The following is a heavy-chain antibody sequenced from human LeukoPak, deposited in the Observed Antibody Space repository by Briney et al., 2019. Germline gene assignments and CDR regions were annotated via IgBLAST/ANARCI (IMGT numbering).Heavy chain of an antibody. CDR3: ARAHGRITRDAYLDY. CDR1: GFSVSSNY. J-gene: IGHJ4*02. D-gene: IGHD3-10*01. Sequence: GGSLRLSCAASGFSVSSNYMSWVRQAPGKGLTWVSVIYSSGSTYYADSVKGRFAISRDDSKNTLHLQMNSLRAEDTAMYYCARAHGRITRDAYLDYWGQGTLVTVSS. V-gene: IGHV3-53*01. CDR2: IYSSGST.